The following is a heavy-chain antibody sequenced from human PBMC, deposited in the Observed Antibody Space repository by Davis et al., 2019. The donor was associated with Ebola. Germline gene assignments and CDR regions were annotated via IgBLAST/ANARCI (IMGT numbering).Heavy chain of an antibody. V-gene: IGHV3-53*04. J-gene: IGHJ3*02. CDR1: GLPVSSNY. D-gene: IGHD3-22*01. CDR2: ISSGGST. Sequence: ASPKISCAASGLPVSSNYMSWVRPAPGKGLEWVSVISSGGSTYYADSVKGRFTISRHNSKNTLYLQMNSLRAEDTAVYYCGGGIGVVKSGAFEIWGRGTMVTVSS. CDR3: GGGIGVVKSGAFEI.